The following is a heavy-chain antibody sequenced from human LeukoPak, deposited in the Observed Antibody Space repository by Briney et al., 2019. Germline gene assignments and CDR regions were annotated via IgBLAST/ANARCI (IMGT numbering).Heavy chain of an antibody. CDR2: IYYSGST. CDR3: ARLNRYGDPNFDY. Sequence: SETLSLTCTVSGGSISTRSYYWAWIRQPPGKGLEWIGSIYYSGSTSYNPSLKSRLTISVDTSKNQFSLKLSSVTAADTAVYYCARLNRYGDPNFDYWGQGTLVTVSS. CDR1: GGSISTRSYY. J-gene: IGHJ4*02. D-gene: IGHD4-17*01. V-gene: IGHV4-39*01.